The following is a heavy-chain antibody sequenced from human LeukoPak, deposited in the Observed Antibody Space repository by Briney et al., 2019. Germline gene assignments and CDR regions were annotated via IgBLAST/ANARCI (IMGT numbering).Heavy chain of an antibody. J-gene: IGHJ6*03. CDR1: GDSISSSSYY. CDR2: IYYSGST. V-gene: IGHV4-39*01. CDR3: ARQTAGVAYYYYMDV. D-gene: IGHD1-14*01. Sequence: SETLSLTCTVSGDSISSSSYYWGWIRQPPGKGLEWIGSIYYSGSTYYNPSLKSRVTISVDTSKNQFSLKLSSVTAADTAVYYCARQTAGVAYYYYMDVWGKGTTVTVSS.